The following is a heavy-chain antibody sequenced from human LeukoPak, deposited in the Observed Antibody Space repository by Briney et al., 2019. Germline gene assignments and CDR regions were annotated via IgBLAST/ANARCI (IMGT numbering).Heavy chain of an antibody. CDR2: IDYDGSHI. J-gene: IGHJ4*02. CDR3: PRDPERYLRTGHYDY. V-gene: IGHV3-21*01. Sequence: GGSLRLSCAGSGFTFSTSAMNWVRQVPGKGLEWVSSIDYDGSHIYYSASVKGRFSISRDNARASVYLQMDSLRAEDTAVYYCPRDPERYLRTGHYDYWGQGTLVIVSS. D-gene: IGHD3-10*02. CDR1: GFTFSTSA.